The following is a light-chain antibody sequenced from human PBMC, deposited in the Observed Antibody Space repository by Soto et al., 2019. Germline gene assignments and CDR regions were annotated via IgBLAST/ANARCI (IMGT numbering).Light chain of an antibody. CDR1: QSVSSN. CDR2: GAS. CDR3: QQYYNWPQS. V-gene: IGKV3-15*01. J-gene: IGKJ2*03. Sequence: ETVMTQSPATLSVSPGEGATLSCRASQSVSSNLAWYQQKPGQAPRLLIYGASTRATGIPVRFSGSGSGTEFSLTISSLQSEDFAVYYCQQYYNWPQSFGQGTNLEIK.